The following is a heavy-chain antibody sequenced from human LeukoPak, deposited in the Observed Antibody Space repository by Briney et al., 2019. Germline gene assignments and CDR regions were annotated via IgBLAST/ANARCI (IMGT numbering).Heavy chain of an antibody. V-gene: IGHV3-30-3*01. D-gene: IGHD3-10*01. J-gene: IGHJ4*02. CDR1: GFTFSSYA. Sequence: GGSLRLSCAASGFTFSSYAMHWARQAPGKGLERVAVISKDGSNKYYADSVKGRFTISRENSKNTLYLQMNSLRAEDTAVYYCARESYTFDYWGQGTLVTVSS. CDR2: ISKDGSNK. CDR3: ARESYTFDY.